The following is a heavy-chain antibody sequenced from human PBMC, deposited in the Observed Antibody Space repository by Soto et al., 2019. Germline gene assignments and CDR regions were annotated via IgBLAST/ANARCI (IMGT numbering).Heavy chain of an antibody. D-gene: IGHD2-21*01. CDR3: ARGRLWWFFDY. J-gene: IGHJ4*02. CDR2: IYYSGST. Sequence: SETLSLTCTVSGGSISSYYWSWIRQPPGKGLEWIGYIYYSGSTNYNPSLKSRVTISVDTSKNQFSLKLSSVTAADTAVYYCARGRLWWFFDYWGQGTLVTVAS. CDR1: GGSISSYY. V-gene: IGHV4-59*01.